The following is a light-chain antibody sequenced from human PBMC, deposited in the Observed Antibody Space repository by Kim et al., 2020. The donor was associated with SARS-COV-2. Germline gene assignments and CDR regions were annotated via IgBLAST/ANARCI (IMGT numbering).Light chain of an antibody. J-gene: IGKJ2*01. CDR3: QQYNTWPYT. V-gene: IGKV3-15*01. CDR2: GSS. Sequence: SLSPGESGTPSCGASRIVRTYLAWYQQRPGQAPRLLLHGSSTRATDLPARFRGSGSGTEFTLTISSLQSEDFAVYYCQQYNTWPYTFGQGTKLEI. CDR1: RIVRTY.